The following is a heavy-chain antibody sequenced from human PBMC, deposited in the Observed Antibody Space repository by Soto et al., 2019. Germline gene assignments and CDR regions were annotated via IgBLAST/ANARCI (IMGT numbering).Heavy chain of an antibody. CDR2: IYHSGST. D-gene: IGHD3-16*02. V-gene: IGHV4-4*02. J-gene: IGHJ4*02. CDR3: ARDGGQGRGVIGHS. CDR1: CGSISSSNW. Sequence: SETLSLTCTVSCGSISSSNWCIWVRYRPGKGLEWIGEIYHSGSTNYNPSLKSRVTISVDKSTNQFSLTLTSVTAADTAIYYCARDGGQGRGVIGHSWGRGIPVTVSS.